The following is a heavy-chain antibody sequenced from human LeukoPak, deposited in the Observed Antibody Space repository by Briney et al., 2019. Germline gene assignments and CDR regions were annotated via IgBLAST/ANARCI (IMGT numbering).Heavy chain of an antibody. V-gene: IGHV3-53*01. D-gene: IGHD2-8*02. CDR1: GFPVSSNY. CDR2: IYSGGST. J-gene: IGHJ4*02. CDR3: ARDAGGVSDY. Sequence: GGSLRLSCAASGFPVSSNYMSWVRQAPGKGLEWVSVIYSGGSTYYADSVKGRFTISRDNSKNTLYLQMNSLRAEDTAVYYCARDAGGVSDYWGQGTLVTVSS.